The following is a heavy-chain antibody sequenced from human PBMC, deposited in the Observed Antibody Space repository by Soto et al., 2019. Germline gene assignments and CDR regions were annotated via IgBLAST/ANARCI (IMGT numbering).Heavy chain of an antibody. Sequence: QVQLVESGGGVVQPGRSLRLSCAASGFTFSSYAMHWVRQAPGKGLEWVAVISYDGSNKYYADSVKGRFTISRDNSKNTLYLQMNSLRAEDTAVYYCARDSDWLFLFDYWGQGTLVTVSS. CDR1: GFTFSSYA. J-gene: IGHJ4*02. V-gene: IGHV3-30-3*01. CDR2: ISYDGSNK. D-gene: IGHD3-9*01. CDR3: ARDSDWLFLFDY.